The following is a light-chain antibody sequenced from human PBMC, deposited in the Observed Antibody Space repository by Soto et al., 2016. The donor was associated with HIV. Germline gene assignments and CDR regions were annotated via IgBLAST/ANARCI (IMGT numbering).Light chain of an antibody. J-gene: IGLJ3*02. Sequence: YVLTQPPSVSVAPGKTARITCGGNNIGSKSVHWYQQKPGQAPVVVVYDDSDRPSGIPERFSGSNSGNTATLNISRVEAGDEADYFCQVWDRSRDHPNWVFGGGTKLTIL. V-gene: IGLV3-21*03. CDR2: DDS. CDR3: QVWDRSRDHPNWV. CDR1: NIGSKS.